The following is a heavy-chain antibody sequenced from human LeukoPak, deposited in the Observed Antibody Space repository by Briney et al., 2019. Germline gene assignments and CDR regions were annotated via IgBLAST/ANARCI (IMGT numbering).Heavy chain of an antibody. CDR1: GFIFDDYA. Sequence: PGGSLRLSCAGSGFIFDDYAMYWVRQAPGKGLEWVSGISWNSRIIDYADSVKGRFTTSRDNAKGSLYLQVNSLTTEDTAFYYCARLTGAASGTYYFDFWGQGTLVTVSS. CDR3: ARLTGAASGTYYFDF. J-gene: IGHJ4*02. V-gene: IGHV3-9*01. D-gene: IGHD3-9*01. CDR2: ISWNSRII.